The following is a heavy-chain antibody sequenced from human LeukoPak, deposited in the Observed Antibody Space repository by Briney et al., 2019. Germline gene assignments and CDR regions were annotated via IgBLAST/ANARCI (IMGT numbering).Heavy chain of an antibody. J-gene: IGHJ6*02. CDR3: AKDGMVRGVIKAPYYYGMDV. D-gene: IGHD3-10*01. V-gene: IGHV3-23*01. CDR2: ISGSGGST. CDR1: GFSFSNYH. Sequence: GGSLRLSCAASGFSFSNYHMSWVRQAPGKGLEWVSAISGSGGSTYYADSVKGRFTISRDNSKNTLYLQMNSLRAEDTAVYYCAKDGMVRGVIKAPYYYGMDVWGQGTTVTVSS.